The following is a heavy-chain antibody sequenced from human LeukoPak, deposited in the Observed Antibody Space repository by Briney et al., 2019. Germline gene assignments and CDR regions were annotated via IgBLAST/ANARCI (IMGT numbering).Heavy chain of an antibody. CDR2: INPSSGGT. CDR3: ARGGAQEYRSGWLVGNLDY. D-gene: IGHD6-19*01. CDR1: GYTFTGYY. V-gene: IGHV1-2*02. Sequence: ASVKVSCKASGYTFTGYYIHWGRHVPGQGLEWMGWINPSSGGTNYAQKFQGRVTMTRDTSISTAYMDLSRLTSDDTAVYYCARGGAQEYRSGWLVGNLDYWGQGTLVTVSS. J-gene: IGHJ4*02.